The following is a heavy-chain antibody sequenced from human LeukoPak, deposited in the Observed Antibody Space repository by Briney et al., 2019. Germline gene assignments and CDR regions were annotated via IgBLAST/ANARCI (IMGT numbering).Heavy chain of an antibody. V-gene: IGHV3-30*18. J-gene: IGHJ4*02. CDR2: ISYDGSNK. Sequence: PGRSLRLSCAASGFTFSSYGMHWVRQAPGKGLEWVAVISYDGSNKYYADSVKGRFTISRDNSKNTLYLQINSLRAEDTAVYYCAKDPIFSGSYGVFDSWGQGTLVTVSS. CDR3: AKDPIFSGSYGVFDS. D-gene: IGHD1-26*01. CDR1: GFTFSSYG.